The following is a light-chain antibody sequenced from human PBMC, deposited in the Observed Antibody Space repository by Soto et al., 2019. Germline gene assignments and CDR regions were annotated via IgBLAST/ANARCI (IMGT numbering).Light chain of an antibody. Sequence: EIVMTQSPGTLSFSPGERATISCRASQVIGSRYLSWYHQKSGQAPRLLIYGASSRATGIPARFSGSGSGTDFPLTISRLEPEAFGVYYCQQFGSSIPHTFGQGTKLEI. V-gene: IGKV3-20*01. CDR2: GAS. J-gene: IGKJ2*01. CDR3: QQFGSSIPHT. CDR1: QVIGSRY.